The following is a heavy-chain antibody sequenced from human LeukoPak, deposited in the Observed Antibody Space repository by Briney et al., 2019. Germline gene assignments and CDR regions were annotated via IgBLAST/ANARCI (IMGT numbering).Heavy chain of an antibody. CDR2: ITSTSATK. V-gene: IGHV3-48*02. J-gene: IGHJ4*02. D-gene: IGHD3-16*01. CDR1: GFAFSTYS. Sequence: GGSLRLSCAASGFAFSTYSMNWVRQAPGKGLEWVSYITSTSATKYHADSVKGRFTVSRDNAKSSLFLQMNSLRDEDTAVYYCVRDGGGLDCWGQGTLVTVSS. CDR3: VRDGGGLDC.